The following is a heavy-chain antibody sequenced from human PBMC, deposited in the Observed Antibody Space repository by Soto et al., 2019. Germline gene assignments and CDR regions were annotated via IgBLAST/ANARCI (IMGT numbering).Heavy chain of an antibody. CDR2: IYYSGST. Sequence: QVQLQESGPGLVKPSETLSLTCTVSGGSISSYYWSWIRQPPGKGLEWIGYIYYSGSTNYNPSLKSRVTISVDTSKNQLSLKLSSVTAADTAVYYCARLHDYGDQGWFDPWGQGTLVTVSS. D-gene: IGHD4-17*01. V-gene: IGHV4-59*08. CDR3: ARLHDYGDQGWFDP. CDR1: GGSISSYY. J-gene: IGHJ5*02.